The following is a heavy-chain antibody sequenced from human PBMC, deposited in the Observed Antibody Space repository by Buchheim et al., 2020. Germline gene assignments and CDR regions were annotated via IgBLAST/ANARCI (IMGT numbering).Heavy chain of an antibody. CDR2: ISTGSSYR. CDR3: AKAGSSLGRFDS. V-gene: IGHV3-11*06. Sequence: QVQLVESGGGLVNPGGSLRLSCAASGFTFSDYYMTWIRQAPGKGLEWVSHISTGSSYRKYADSVKGRVTISRDKARDALYLQMNSLRAEDTAVYYCAKAGSSLGRFDSWGQGTL. D-gene: IGHD6-6*01. CDR1: GFTFSDYY. J-gene: IGHJ4*02.